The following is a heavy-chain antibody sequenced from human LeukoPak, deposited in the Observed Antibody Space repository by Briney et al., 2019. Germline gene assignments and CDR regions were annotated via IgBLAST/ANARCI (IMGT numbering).Heavy chain of an antibody. Sequence: SETLSLTCTVSGCSIRSTSYYWGWIRQPPGKGLEWIGSIYYSGSTYYNPSLKSRVTISVDTSKNQFPLKLSSVTAADTAVYYCGRLFYDFWSGHYYYYMDVWGKGTTVTVSS. D-gene: IGHD3-3*01. J-gene: IGHJ6*03. CDR3: GRLFYDFWSGHYYYYMDV. CDR2: IYYSGST. V-gene: IGHV4-39*01. CDR1: GCSIRSTSYY.